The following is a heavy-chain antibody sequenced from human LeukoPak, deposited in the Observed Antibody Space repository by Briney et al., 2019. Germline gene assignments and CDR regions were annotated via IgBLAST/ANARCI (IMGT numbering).Heavy chain of an antibody. CDR3: ARGTPYYYYGMDV. CDR2: IYYSGSI. D-gene: IGHD1-1*01. CDR1: GGSISSYY. J-gene: IGHJ6*02. Sequence: SETLSLTCTVSGGSISSYYWSWIRQPPGKGLEWIGYIYYSGSINYNPSLKSRVTISVDTSKNQFSLKLSSVTAADTAVYYCARGTPYYYYGMDVWGQGTTVTVSS. V-gene: IGHV4-59*01.